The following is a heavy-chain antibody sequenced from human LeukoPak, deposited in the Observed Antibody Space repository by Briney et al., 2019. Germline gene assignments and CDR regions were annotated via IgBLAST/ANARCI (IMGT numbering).Heavy chain of an antibody. D-gene: IGHD2-2*01. CDR2: INGYNGNT. J-gene: IGHJ4*02. V-gene: IGHV1-18*01. CDR1: GYTFTGNG. Sequence: ASVKVSCKASGYTFTGNGITWVRQAPGQGLEWMGWINGYNGNTVYAQMFEGRVTLITDTSTTTAYMELTNLRSDDTAIYCSGAACYAEGIDYRGQGTLVTVSS. CDR3: GAACYAEGIDY.